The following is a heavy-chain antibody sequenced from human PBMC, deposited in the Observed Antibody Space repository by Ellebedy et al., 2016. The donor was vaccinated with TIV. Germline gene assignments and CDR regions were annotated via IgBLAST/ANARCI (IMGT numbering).Heavy chain of an antibody. Sequence: GGSLRLSCAASGFTVSSNYMSWVRQAPGKGLEWVSVIYIGGSTYYADSVKGRFTISRDSSKNTLYLQMNSLRAEDTAVYYCARALVMAGTYYFDYWGQGTLVSVSS. CDR1: GFTVSSNY. V-gene: IGHV3-66*01. D-gene: IGHD1-1*01. CDR2: IYIGGST. CDR3: ARALVMAGTYYFDY. J-gene: IGHJ4*02.